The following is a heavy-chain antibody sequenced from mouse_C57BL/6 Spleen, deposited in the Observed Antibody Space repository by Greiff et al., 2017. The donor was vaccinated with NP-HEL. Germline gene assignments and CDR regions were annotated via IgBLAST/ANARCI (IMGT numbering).Heavy chain of an antibody. CDR1: GYSITSGYD. CDR2: ISYSGST. D-gene: IGHD2-1*01. Sequence: EVQLQESGPGMVKPSQSLSLTCTVTGYSITSGYDWHWIRHFPGNKLEWMGYISYSGSTNYNPSLKSRISITHDTSKNHFFLKLNSVTTEDTATYYCASGNYFYWYFDVWGTGTTVTVSS. CDR3: ASGNYFYWYFDV. V-gene: IGHV3-1*01. J-gene: IGHJ1*03.